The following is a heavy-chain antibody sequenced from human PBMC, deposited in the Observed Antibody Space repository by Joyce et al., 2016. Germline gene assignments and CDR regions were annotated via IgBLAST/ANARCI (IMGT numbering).Heavy chain of an antibody. CDR3: ARDRTGVVAAGLEH. D-gene: IGHD6-13*01. Sequence: QLQLVESGGGVVQPGRSLSLSCLASGVTFGTYAMHWGRQAPGKGVEWVATIWNDGSNKYYGDSVKGGFTSSRENSKNTLYLKRNSLRAEDTAVYYCARDRTGVVAAGLEHWGQGTLVTVSS. V-gene: IGHV3-33*01. CDR2: IWNDGSNK. CDR1: GVTFGTYA. J-gene: IGHJ1*01.